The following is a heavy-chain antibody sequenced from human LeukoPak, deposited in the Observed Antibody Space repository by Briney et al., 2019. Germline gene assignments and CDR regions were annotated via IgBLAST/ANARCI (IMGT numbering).Heavy chain of an antibody. J-gene: IGHJ4*02. V-gene: IGHV3-11*06. Sequence: PGGSLRLSCAASGFTFSDCYMSWIRQAPGKGLEWVSYISSSSSYTNYADSVKGRFTISRDNAKNSLYLQMNSLRAEDTAVYYCARIDRRDYGDYPINYWGQGTLVTVSS. D-gene: IGHD4-17*01. CDR1: GFTFSDCY. CDR3: ARIDRRDYGDYPINY. CDR2: ISSSSSYT.